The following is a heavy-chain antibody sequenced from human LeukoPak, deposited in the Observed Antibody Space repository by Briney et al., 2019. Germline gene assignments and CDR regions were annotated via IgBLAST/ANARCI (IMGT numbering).Heavy chain of an antibody. Sequence: GESLKISCKGSGYSSTNYWIGWVRQMPGKGLEWMGIIYPGDSDTRYSPSFQGQVTISADKSISTAYLQWSSLKASDTAIYYCARHELLYPLPGLADFWGQGTLVTVSS. CDR1: GYSSTNYW. CDR2: IYPGDSDT. D-gene: IGHD3-10*01. J-gene: IGHJ4*02. CDR3: ARHELLYPLPGLADF. V-gene: IGHV5-51*01.